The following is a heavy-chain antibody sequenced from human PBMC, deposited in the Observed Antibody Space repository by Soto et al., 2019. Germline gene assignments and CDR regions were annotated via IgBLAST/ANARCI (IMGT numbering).Heavy chain of an antibody. Sequence: QVQLQESGPGLVKPSETLSLTCTVSGGSISTYYWSWIRQPAGKGLEWIGRIYTSETTNYNPSLQSRVPMSVVTSKNQFSLKPSSVTAADTAVYYCARQPRVGLKGCFDYWGQGTLVTVSS. CDR2: IYTSETT. J-gene: IGHJ4*02. D-gene: IGHD1-26*01. V-gene: IGHV4-4*07. CDR3: ARQPRVGLKGCFDY. CDR1: GGSISTYY.